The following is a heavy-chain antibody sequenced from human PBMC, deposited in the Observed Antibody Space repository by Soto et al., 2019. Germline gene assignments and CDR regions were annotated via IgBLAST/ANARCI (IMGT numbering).Heavy chain of an antibody. V-gene: IGHV1-69*13. D-gene: IGHD3-16*01. Sequence: SVKVSCKASGGTFSSYAISWVRQAPGQGLEWMGGIIPIFGTANYAQKFQGRVTITADESTSTAYMELSSLRSEDTAVYYCARGLYDQGWVGYYYYYGMDVWGQGTTVTVSS. J-gene: IGHJ6*02. CDR3: ARGLYDQGWVGYYYYYGMDV. CDR1: GGTFSSYA. CDR2: IIPIFGTA.